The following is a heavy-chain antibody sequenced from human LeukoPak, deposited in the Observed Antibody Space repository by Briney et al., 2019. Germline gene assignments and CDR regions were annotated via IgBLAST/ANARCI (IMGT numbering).Heavy chain of an antibody. V-gene: IGHV3-74*01. CDR3: AREGTGYSSPLY. Sequence: GGSLRLSCAASGFTFSSYWMHWVRQAPGKGLVWVSRINSDGSSTSYADSVKGRFTISRDNAKNTPYLQMNSLRAEDTAVYYCAREGTGYSSPLYWGQGTLVTVSS. D-gene: IGHD5-18*01. CDR1: GFTFSSYW. CDR2: INSDGSST. J-gene: IGHJ4*02.